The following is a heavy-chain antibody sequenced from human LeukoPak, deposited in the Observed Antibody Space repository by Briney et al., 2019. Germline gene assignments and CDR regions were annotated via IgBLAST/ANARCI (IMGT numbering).Heavy chain of an antibody. CDR3: VRGCESREGYSYYDFWSGSSNWFDP. Sequence: ASVKVSCKASGYTFTSYDINWVRQATGQGLEWMGWMNPNSGNTGYAQKFQGRVTITRNTSISTAYMELSSLRSEDTAVYYCVRGCESREGYSYYDFWSGSSNWFDPWGQGTLVTVSS. J-gene: IGHJ5*02. D-gene: IGHD3-3*01. CDR2: MNPNSGNT. CDR1: GYTFTSYD. V-gene: IGHV1-8*01.